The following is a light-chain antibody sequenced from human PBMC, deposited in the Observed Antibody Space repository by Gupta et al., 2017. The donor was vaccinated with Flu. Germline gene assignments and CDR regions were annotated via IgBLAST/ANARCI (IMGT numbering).Light chain of an antibody. Sequence: DIQMTQSPSSLSASVGDRVTITCPASQSISSYLNWYQQKPGKAPKLLNYAASSLQSGVPSRFSGSGSGTDFTLTISSLQPEDFATYYCQQSYSTPTFGGGTKVEIK. CDR2: AAS. J-gene: IGKJ4*01. CDR1: QSISSY. V-gene: IGKV1-39*01. CDR3: QQSYSTPT.